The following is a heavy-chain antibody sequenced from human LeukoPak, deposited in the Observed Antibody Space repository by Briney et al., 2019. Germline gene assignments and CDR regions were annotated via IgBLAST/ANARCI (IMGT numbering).Heavy chain of an antibody. CDR1: GFTFSTYW. D-gene: IGHD5-18*01. CDR3: ARLPLTARRHFDY. CDR2: IKEDGSQK. V-gene: IGHV3-7*05. J-gene: IGHJ4*02. Sequence: GGSLRLSCAASGFTFSTYWMSRVRQAPGKGLEWVANIKEDGSQKYYVDSVKGRFTISRDNAKNSQYLQMNSLRAEDRGVYYCARLPLTARRHFDYWGAGTLVTVSS.